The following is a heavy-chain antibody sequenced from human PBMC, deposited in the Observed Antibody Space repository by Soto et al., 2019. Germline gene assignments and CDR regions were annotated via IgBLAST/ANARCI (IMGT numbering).Heavy chain of an antibody. CDR1: GDTFNNHG. CDR3: XXXXXXXXXXXXXXXXYFDS. J-gene: IGHJ4*02. Sequence: QVQLVQSGAEVKKPGSSVKVSCKTSGDTFNNHGISWVRQAPGQGLEWMGGXXPFFTITNYAQKYQGRITITADESTXXXXXXXXXXXXXXXXXXXXXXXXXXXXXXXXXXXXYFDSWGQGTLVTVSS. V-gene: IGHV1-69*01. CDR2: XXPFFTIT.